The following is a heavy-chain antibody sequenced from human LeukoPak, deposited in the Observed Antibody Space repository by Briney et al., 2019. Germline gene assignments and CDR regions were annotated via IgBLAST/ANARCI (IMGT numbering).Heavy chain of an antibody. D-gene: IGHD2-8*01. J-gene: IGHJ4*02. CDR3: AGVVSSTNLDY. V-gene: IGHV4-4*07. CDR2: IYTSGST. CDR1: GGSISSYY. Sequence: SETLSLTCTVSGGSISSYYWSWIRQPAGKGLEWIGRIYTSGSTNYNPSLRSRVTLSVDTSKNQFSLRLNSVTAADTAVYYCAGVVSSTNLDYWGQRSLVTVSS.